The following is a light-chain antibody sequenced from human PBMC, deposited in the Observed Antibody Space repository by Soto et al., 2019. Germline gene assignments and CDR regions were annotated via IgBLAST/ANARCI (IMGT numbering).Light chain of an antibody. CDR2: AAS. CDR3: QQADTFPIT. Sequence: DIQMTQSPSSVSAPVGDSVLISCQASQSISRYLAWYQQKPGKAPKLLIYAASSLQSGVPSRFSGSGFGTDFTLTISSLQPEDSAIYYCQQADTFPITFGQGTRLEIK. V-gene: IGKV1D-12*01. CDR1: QSISRY. J-gene: IGKJ5*01.